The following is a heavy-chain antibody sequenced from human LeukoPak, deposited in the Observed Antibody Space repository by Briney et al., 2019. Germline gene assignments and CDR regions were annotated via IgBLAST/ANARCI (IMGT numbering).Heavy chain of an antibody. V-gene: IGHV1-18*01. J-gene: IGHJ4*02. CDR3: ARGDYYDSSGYYDY. D-gene: IGHD3-22*01. Sequence: WASVKVSCKASGYTFTSYGISWVRQAPGQGLEWMGWISAYNGNTNYAQKLQGRVTMTTDTSTSTAYMELRSLRSDDTAAYYCARGDYYDSSGYYDYWGQGTLVTVSS. CDR2: ISAYNGNT. CDR1: GYTFTSYG.